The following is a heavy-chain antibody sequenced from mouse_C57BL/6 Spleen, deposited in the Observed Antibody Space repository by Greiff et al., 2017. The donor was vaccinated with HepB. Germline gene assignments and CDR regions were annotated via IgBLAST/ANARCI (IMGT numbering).Heavy chain of an antibody. Sequence: QVQLQQSGAELAKPGASVKLSCKASGYTFTSYWMHWVKQRPGQGLEWIGYINPSSGYTKYNQKFKDKATLTADTSSSTAYMQLCSLTNEDSAVYYGARESNSASSYVMGDWGQGTSVTVSS. CDR3: ARESNSASSYVMGD. J-gene: IGHJ4*01. D-gene: IGHD1-1*01. V-gene: IGHV1-7*01. CDR2: INPSSGYT. CDR1: GYTFTSYW.